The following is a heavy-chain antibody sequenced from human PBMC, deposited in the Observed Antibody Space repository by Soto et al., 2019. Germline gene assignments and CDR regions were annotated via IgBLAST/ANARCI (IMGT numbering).Heavy chain of an antibody. V-gene: IGHV1-69*02. J-gene: IGHJ4*02. CDR2: IFPLTDIP. Sequence: QVQLVQSGTEVKKPGSSVKVSCKASGGTFRNYPINWVRQAPGQGLEWMGSIFPLTDIPDYAQNFQARLTISADKSTCTAYMELSSPTSDDTAMYFCARGPLVVLNYFESWGQGTLVTVSS. CDR3: ARGPLVVLNYFES. CDR1: GGTFRNYP.